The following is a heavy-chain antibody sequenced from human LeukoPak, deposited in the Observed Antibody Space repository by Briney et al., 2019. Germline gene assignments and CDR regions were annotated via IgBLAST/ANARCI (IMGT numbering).Heavy chain of an antibody. Sequence: SGTLSLTCAVSGGSISSSNWWSWVRQPPGKGLEWIGEIYHSGSTNYNPSPKSRVTISVDKSKNQFSLKLSSVTAADTAVYYWARLWFGYYYYGTDVWGQGATVTVSS. J-gene: IGHJ6*02. D-gene: IGHD3-10*01. CDR3: ARLWFGYYYYGTDV. CDR2: IYHSGST. V-gene: IGHV4-4*02. CDR1: GGSISSSNW.